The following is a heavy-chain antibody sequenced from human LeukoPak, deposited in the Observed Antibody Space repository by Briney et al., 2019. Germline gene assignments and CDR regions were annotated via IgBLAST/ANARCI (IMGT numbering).Heavy chain of an antibody. CDR2: INPNSGGT. CDR1: GYTFTGYY. V-gene: IGHV1-2*02. Sequence: ASVTVSCKASGYTFTGYYMHWVRQAPGQGLEWMGWINPNSGGTNYAQKFQGRVTMTRDTSISTAYMELSRLRSDDTAVYYCARGTDYDFWSGYLNYFDYWGQGTLVTVSS. CDR3: ARGTDYDFWSGYLNYFDY. J-gene: IGHJ4*02. D-gene: IGHD3-3*01.